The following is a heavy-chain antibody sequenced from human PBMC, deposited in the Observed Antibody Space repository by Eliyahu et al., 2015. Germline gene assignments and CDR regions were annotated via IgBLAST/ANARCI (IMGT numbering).Heavy chain of an antibody. CDR3: AKGHITTFLFGP. CDR2: ISGTGYST. V-gene: IGHV3-23*01. J-gene: IGHJ5*02. CDR1: GFTFKREA. D-gene: IGHD2/OR15-2a*01. Sequence: EVLLLESGGDLVQPGGXLRLSCAASGFTFKREAMSWVRQTPEKGLEWVSSISGTGYSTYYVDSVKGRFTISRDNSRNTVYLQMNSLRGEDTARYYCAKGHITTFLFGPWGQGTLVTVSS.